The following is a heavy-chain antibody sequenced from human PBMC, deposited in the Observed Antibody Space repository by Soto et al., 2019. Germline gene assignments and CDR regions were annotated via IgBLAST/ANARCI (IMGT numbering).Heavy chain of an antibody. CDR2: IYYSGST. CDR1: GGSINNHY. Sequence: SETLSLTCTVSGGSINNHYWSWIRQPPGKGLEWIGYIYYSGSTNYNPSLKSRVTISVDTSKNQFSLKLSSVTAADTAVYYCARHQLQVPAARFDPWGQGTLVTVSS. J-gene: IGHJ5*02. D-gene: IGHD2-2*01. CDR3: ARHQLQVPAARFDP. V-gene: IGHV4-59*08.